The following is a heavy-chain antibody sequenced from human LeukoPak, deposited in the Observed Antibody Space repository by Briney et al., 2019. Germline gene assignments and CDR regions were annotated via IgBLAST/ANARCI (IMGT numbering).Heavy chain of an antibody. Sequence: GGSLRLSCAASGFTFDDYAMHWVRQAPGKGLEWVSGISWNSGSIGYADSVKGRFTISRDNAKNSLYLQMNSLRAEDTALYYCAKDLVRRNYNYGMDVWGQGTMVTVSS. CDR2: ISWNSGSI. CDR1: GFTFDDYA. D-gene: IGHD3-10*01. J-gene: IGHJ6*02. CDR3: AKDLVRRNYNYGMDV. V-gene: IGHV3-9*01.